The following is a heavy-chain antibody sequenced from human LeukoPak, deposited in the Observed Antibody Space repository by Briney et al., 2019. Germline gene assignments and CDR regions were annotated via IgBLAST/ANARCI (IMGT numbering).Heavy chain of an antibody. J-gene: IGHJ4*02. V-gene: IGHV3-7*01. D-gene: IGHD3-22*01. Sequence: GGSLRLSCAASGFTFSSYSMNWVRQAPGKGLEWVANIKQDGSEKYYVDSVKGRFTISRDNAKNSLYLQMNSLRAEDTAVYYCARDYDSSGYSDYWGQGTLVTVSS. CDR3: ARDYDSSGYSDY. CDR2: IKQDGSEK. CDR1: GFTFSSYS.